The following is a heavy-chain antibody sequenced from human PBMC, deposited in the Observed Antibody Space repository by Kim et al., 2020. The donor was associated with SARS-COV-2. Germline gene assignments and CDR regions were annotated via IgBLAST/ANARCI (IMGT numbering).Heavy chain of an antibody. CDR1: GFPFTSFS. Sequence: ASVKVSCKASGFPFTSFSMHWVRQAPGQRLEWVALMNPSGTNANYSQTFEGRVTVTRDTSTNTDYMELSSLRSDDTAVYYCARDYSMGDVSWWFDPWGQGTLVTVS. D-gene: IGHD2-15*01. V-gene: IGHV1-46*01. CDR2: MNPSGTNA. J-gene: IGHJ5*02. CDR3: ARDYSMGDVSWWFDP.